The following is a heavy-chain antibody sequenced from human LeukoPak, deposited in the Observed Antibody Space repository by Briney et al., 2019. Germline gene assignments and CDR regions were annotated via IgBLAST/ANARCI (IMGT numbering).Heavy chain of an antibody. V-gene: IGHV3-30*02. D-gene: IGHD2-2*01. Sequence: GGSLRLSCAASGFTFSSYGMHWVRQAPGKGLEWVAFIRYDGSNKYYADSVKGRFTISRDNSKNTLYLQMNSLRAEDTAVYYCAKDGGIVKSPEDASGGRRERGRIVVVPAYYFDYWGQGTLVTVSS. CDR2: IRYDGSNK. J-gene: IGHJ4*02. CDR3: AKDGGIVKSPEDASGGRRERGRIVVVPAYYFDY. CDR1: GFTFSSYG.